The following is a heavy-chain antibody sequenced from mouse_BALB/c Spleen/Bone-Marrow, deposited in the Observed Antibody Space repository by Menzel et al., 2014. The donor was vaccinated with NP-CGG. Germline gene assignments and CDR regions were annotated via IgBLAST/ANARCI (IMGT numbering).Heavy chain of an antibody. V-gene: IGHV1-69*02. CDR1: GYTFTSYW. Sequence: VKLLESGAELVKPGAPVKLSCKASGYTFTSYWMNWVKQRPGRGLEWIGRIDPSDSETHYNQKFKDKATLTVDKSSSTAYIQLSSLTSEDSAVYYCARFPIYYDSGGAMDYWGQGTSVTVSP. J-gene: IGHJ4*01. D-gene: IGHD2-4*01. CDR3: ARFPIYYDSGGAMDY. CDR2: IDPSDSET.